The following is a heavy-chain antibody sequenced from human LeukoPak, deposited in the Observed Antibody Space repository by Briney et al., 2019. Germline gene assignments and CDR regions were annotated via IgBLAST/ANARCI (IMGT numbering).Heavy chain of an antibody. V-gene: IGHV4-61*09. Sequence: SETLSLTCTVSGGSISSGNYYWSWIRQPAGKGLEWIGHIYTGGSTNYHPSLKSRVTISVDTSKNQFSLNLSSMTAADTAVYYCARDSLYNFWSGYYHTTYYFDYWGQGTLVTVSS. CDR3: ARDSLYNFWSGYYHTTYYFDY. D-gene: IGHD3-3*01. J-gene: IGHJ4*02. CDR2: IYTGGST. CDR1: GGSISSGNYY.